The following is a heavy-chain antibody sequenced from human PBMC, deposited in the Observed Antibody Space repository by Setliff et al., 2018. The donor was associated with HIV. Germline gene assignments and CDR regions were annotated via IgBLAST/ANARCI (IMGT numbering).Heavy chain of an antibody. CDR3: ARDYCGGDCYFPYYYYGMDV. V-gene: IGHV4-39*07. J-gene: IGHJ6*02. CDR2: IYYSGST. D-gene: IGHD2-21*02. CDR1: GDSISSDNYS. Sequence: SETLSLTCIVSGDSISSDNYSWDWIRQPPGKGLEWIGSIYYSGSTYYNPSLKSRVTISVDTSKNQFSLKLSSVTAADTAVYYCARDYCGGDCYFPYYYYGMDVWGQGTTVTVSS.